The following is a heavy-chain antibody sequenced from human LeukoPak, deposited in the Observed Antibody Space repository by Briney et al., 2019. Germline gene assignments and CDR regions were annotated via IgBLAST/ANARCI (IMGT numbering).Heavy chain of an antibody. D-gene: IGHD6-19*01. CDR1: GFTFSFYS. V-gene: IGHV3-7*01. J-gene: IGHJ4*02. CDR2: IKQDVSEK. CDR3: ARSYSSGWYLIGTFDY. Sequence: GGSLRLSYAASGFTFSFYSMSWVRQAPGKGLEGVANIKQDVSEKYYVDSVKGRFTISRDKAKNSLYLQMNSLRAEDTAVYYCARSYSSGWYLIGTFDYWGQGTLSPSPQ.